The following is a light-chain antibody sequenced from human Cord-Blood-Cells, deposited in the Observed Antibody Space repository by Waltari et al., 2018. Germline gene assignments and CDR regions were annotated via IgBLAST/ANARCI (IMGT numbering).Light chain of an antibody. J-gene: IGKJ2*01. CDR3: QQYNSYPYT. Sequence: PSTLSASVGDRVTITCRASQSISSWLAWYQQKPGKAPKLLIYKASSLESGVPSRFSGSGSGTEFTLTISSLQPDDFATYYCQQYNSYPYTFGQGTKLEIK. CDR2: KAS. CDR1: QSISSW. V-gene: IGKV1-5*03.